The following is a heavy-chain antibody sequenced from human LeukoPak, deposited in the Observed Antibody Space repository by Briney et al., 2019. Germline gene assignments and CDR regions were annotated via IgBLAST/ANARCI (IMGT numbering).Heavy chain of an antibody. V-gene: IGHV4-38-2*02. CDR3: ARGLQVWSRDPFDY. CDR2: VSHSGST. CDR1: GYTISTDYY. J-gene: IGHJ4*02. Sequence: PSETLSLTCTVSGYTISTDYYWGWIRQPPGKGLEWIGSVSHSGSTSYYPSLKSRVTISLDTSKNQFSLKLNSVTAADTAMYYCARGLQVWSRDPFDYWGQGTLVTVSS. D-gene: IGHD3-16*01.